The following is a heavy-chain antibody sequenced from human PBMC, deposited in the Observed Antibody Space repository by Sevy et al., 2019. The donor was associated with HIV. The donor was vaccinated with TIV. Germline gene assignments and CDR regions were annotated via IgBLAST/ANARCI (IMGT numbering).Heavy chain of an antibody. CDR2: IIPIFGTP. V-gene: IGHV1-69*13. CDR1: GDTFSTYS. CDR3: AREGGVATTGDHDAFDI. Sequence: ASVKVSCKASGDTFSTYSLSWVRQAPGQGLEWMGGIIPIFGTPNYAQKFQGRVTLTADESASTAYMELSSLRSEDTALYYCAREGGVATTGDHDAFDIWGHGTLVTVSS. D-gene: IGHD7-27*01. J-gene: IGHJ3*02.